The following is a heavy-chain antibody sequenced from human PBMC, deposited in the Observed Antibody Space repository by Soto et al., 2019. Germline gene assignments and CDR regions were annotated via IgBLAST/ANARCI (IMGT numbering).Heavy chain of an antibody. CDR2: INHSGST. CDR1: GGSFRGYY. CDR3: AREHYYYMDV. V-gene: IGHV4-34*01. J-gene: IGHJ6*03. Sequence: PSETLSLTCAVYGGSFRGYYWSWIRQPPGKGLEWIGEINHSGSTNYNPSLKSRVTISVDTSKNQFSLKLSSVTAADTAVHYCAREHYYYMDVWGKGTTVTVSS.